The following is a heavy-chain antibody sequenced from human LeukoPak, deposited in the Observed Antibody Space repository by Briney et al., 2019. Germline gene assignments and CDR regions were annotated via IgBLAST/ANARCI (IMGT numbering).Heavy chain of an antibody. CDR1: GESFIGYY. CDR2: IDHSGST. V-gene: IGHV4-34*01. Sequence: PSETLTLTCAVYGESFIGYYWTWIRQPPGKGREWIGDIDHSGSTNYNPSLKSRVTVSVDTSKNQFSLKLTSLTAADTAVYYCARAQEGVAVDYWGQGTLVTVSS. CDR3: ARAQEGVAVDY. D-gene: IGHD6-19*01. J-gene: IGHJ4*02.